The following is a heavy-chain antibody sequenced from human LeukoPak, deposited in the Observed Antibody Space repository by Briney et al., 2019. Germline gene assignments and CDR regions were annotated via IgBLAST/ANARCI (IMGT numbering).Heavy chain of an antibody. Sequence: ETLSLTCTVSGGSISSYYWSWVRQAPGKGLEWVSVIYSGGSTYYADSVKGRFTISRDNSKNTLYLQMNSLRAEDTAVYYCARDSDYGGNSSWGQGTLVTVSS. CDR2: IYSGGST. CDR1: GGSISSYY. D-gene: IGHD4-23*01. J-gene: IGHJ5*02. V-gene: IGHV3-53*01. CDR3: ARDSDYGGNSS.